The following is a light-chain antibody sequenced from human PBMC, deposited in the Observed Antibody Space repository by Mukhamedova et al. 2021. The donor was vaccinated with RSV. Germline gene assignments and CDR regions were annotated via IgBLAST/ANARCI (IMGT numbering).Light chain of an antibody. J-gene: IGKJ1*01. Sequence: VLYSSNNKNYLAWYQQKPGQPPKLLIYWASTRESGVPDRFSGSGSGTDFTLTISSLQAEDVAVYYCQQYYSTPRWTFGQGTKVE. CDR3: QQYYSTPRWT. CDR2: WAS. CDR1: VLYSSNNKNY. V-gene: IGKV4-1*01.